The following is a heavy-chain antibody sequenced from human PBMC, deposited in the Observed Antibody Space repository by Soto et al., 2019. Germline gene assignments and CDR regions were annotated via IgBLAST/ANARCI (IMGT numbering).Heavy chain of an antibody. V-gene: IGHV1-18*01. CDR1: GYTFTSSG. CDR2: ISAYNGNT. D-gene: IGHD3-10*01. J-gene: IGHJ4*02. Sequence: ASVKVSCKASGYTFTSSGISWVRQAPEQGLEWMGWISAYNGNTNYAQKLQGRVTMTTDTSTSTAYMELRSLRSDDTAVYYCARDYYYGSGIRQGFDYWGQGTLVTVSS. CDR3: ARDYYYGSGIRQGFDY.